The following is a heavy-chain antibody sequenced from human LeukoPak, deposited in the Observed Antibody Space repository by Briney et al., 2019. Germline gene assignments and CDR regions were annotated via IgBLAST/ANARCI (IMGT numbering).Heavy chain of an antibody. CDR2: IYPGDSEI. V-gene: IGHV5-51*01. CDR3: ARHRDGYNHDY. J-gene: IGHJ4*02. CDR1: GYSFTSYW. D-gene: IGHD5-24*01. Sequence: GESLQISCKGSGYSFTSYWIAWVRQMPGKGLEWMGIIYPGDSEIRYSPSFQGQVTISADKSISTAHLQWSSLKASDTAMYYCARHRDGYNHDYWGQGTLVTVSS.